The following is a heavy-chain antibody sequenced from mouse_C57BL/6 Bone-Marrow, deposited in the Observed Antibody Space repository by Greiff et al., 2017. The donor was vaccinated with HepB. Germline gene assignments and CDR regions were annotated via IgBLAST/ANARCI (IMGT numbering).Heavy chain of an antibody. J-gene: IGHJ4*01. CDR3: ARDVVYAMDY. CDR2: ISDGGSYT. D-gene: IGHD1-1*02. CDR1: GFTFSSYA. Sequence: EVKVVESGGGLVKPGGSLKLSCAASGFTFSSYAMSWVRQTPEKRLEWVATISDGGSYTYYPDNVKCRFTISRDNAKNNLYLQMSHLKSEDTAMYYCARDVVYAMDYWGQGTSVTVSS. V-gene: IGHV5-4*01.